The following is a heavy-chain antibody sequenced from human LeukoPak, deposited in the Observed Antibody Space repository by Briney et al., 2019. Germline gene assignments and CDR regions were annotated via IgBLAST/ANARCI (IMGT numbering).Heavy chain of an antibody. CDR2: IYHSGST. J-gene: IGHJ4*02. V-gene: IGHV4-4*02. Sequence: SQTLSLTCAVSGGFISSSNWWSWVRQPPGKGLEWIGSIYHSGSTYYNPSLKSPVTITVAPSTNQFSLKLSSVTAADTAVYYCARQTGSGLFILPGGQGTLVTVSS. CDR3: ARQTGSGLFILP. CDR1: GGFISSSNW. D-gene: IGHD3/OR15-3a*01.